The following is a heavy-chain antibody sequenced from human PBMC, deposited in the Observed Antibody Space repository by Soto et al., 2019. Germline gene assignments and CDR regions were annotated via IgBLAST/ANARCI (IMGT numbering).Heavy chain of an antibody. Sequence: QVQLVQSGAEVKKPGSSVKVSCKASGGTFSSYAISWVRQAPGQGLEWMGGIIPIFGTANYAQKFQGRVTIPADESTSTADMELSSLRSEDTAVYYCASHGLRAARRDYYYYGMDVWGQGTTVTVSS. V-gene: IGHV1-69*12. D-gene: IGHD6-6*01. CDR2: IIPIFGTA. CDR1: GGTFSSYA. CDR3: ASHGLRAARRDYYYYGMDV. J-gene: IGHJ6*02.